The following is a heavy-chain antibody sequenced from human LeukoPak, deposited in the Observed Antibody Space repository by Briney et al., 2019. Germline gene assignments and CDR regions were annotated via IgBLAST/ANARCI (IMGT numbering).Heavy chain of an antibody. V-gene: IGHV1-69*01. D-gene: IGHD5-24*01. CDR3: ARGPGGYNSGMYYYYYMDV. Sequence: SVKVSCKASGGTFSTYAISWVRQAPGQGLEWMGGVIPIFGTANYAQKFQGRVTITADESTTTAYMGLSSLRSEDTAVYFCARGPGGYNSGMYYYYYMDVWGKGTTVTVSS. CDR2: VIPIFGTA. J-gene: IGHJ6*03. CDR1: GGTFSTYA.